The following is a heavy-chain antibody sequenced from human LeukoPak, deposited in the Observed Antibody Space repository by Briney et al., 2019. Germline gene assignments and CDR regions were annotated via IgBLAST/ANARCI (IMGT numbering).Heavy chain of an antibody. Sequence: SETLSLTCNVSGGSISSYYWSWIRQPPGKGLEWIGYIYYSGSTNYNPSLKSRITMSVDTSKNQFSLNLNSVTAADTAVYYCARVTTAGIYYFDYWGQGTLVTVSS. CDR2: IYYSGST. V-gene: IGHV4-59*12. D-gene: IGHD6-13*01. CDR1: GGSISSYY. CDR3: ARVTTAGIYYFDY. J-gene: IGHJ4*02.